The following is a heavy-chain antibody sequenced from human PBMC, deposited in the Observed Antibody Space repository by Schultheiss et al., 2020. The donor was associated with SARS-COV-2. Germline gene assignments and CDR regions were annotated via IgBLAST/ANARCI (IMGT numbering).Heavy chain of an antibody. CDR1: GYSFTNYW. CDR3: ARRPVGDFWSGYYYGMDV. Sequence: GESLKISCKGSGYSFTNYWIAWVRQMPGKGLEWMGIIYPDASDIKYSPSFQGLVTISADKSISTAFLQWSSLKASDTAMYYCARRPVGDFWSGYYYGMDVWGQGTTVTVSS. CDR2: IYPDASDI. J-gene: IGHJ6*02. V-gene: IGHV5-51*01. D-gene: IGHD3-3*01.